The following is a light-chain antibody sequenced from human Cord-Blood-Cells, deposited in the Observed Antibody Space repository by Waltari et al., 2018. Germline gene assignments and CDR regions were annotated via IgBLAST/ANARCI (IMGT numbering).Light chain of an antibody. J-gene: IGLJ1*01. V-gene: IGLV1-51*02. CDR1: SSNIGNNY. Sequence: QSVLTQPPSVSAAPGQKVTISCSGSSSNIGNNYVSWYQQLPGTAPKLLIYENNKRPSGIPDRFSGSKSGTSATLGITGLQTGYEADYYCGTWDSSLSAYVFGTGTKVTGL. CDR3: GTWDSSLSAYV. CDR2: ENN.